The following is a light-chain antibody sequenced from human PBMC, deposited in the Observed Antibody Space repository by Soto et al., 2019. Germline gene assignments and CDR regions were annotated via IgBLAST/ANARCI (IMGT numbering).Light chain of an antibody. J-gene: IGKJ5*01. V-gene: IGKV1-39*01. Sequence: DIQMTQSPSSLSASVGDRVTITCRASQSISSYLNWYQQKPGKAPKLLIYAASSLQSGVPSRFSGSGSGTDFTLTISSLQPEDFAVYYCQQYVSSPPTFGQGTRL. CDR2: AAS. CDR1: QSISSY. CDR3: QQYVSSPPT.